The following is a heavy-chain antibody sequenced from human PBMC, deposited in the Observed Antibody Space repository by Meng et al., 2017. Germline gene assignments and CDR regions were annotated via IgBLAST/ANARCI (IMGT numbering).Heavy chain of an antibody. CDR3: ARDRSSSGFDY. CDR1: GFTFSSYW. D-gene: IGHD6-19*01. J-gene: IGHJ4*02. Sequence: EGQQVESGGGLVQPGGSLGPSWAASGFTFSSYWMHWVRQAPGKGLVWVSRINSDGSSTSYADSVKGRFTISRDNAKNTLYLQMNSLRAEGTAVYYCARDRSSSGFDYWGQGTLVTVSS. V-gene: IGHV3-74*01. CDR2: INSDGSST.